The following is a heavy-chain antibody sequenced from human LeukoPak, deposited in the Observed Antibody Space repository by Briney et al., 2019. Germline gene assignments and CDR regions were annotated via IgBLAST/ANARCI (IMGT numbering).Heavy chain of an antibody. CDR2: IKQDGSEK. CDR1: GFTFSSYW. D-gene: IGHD6-19*01. Sequence: GGSLRLSCAASGFTFSSYWMSWVRQAPGKGLEWVANIKQDGSEKYYVDSVKGRFTISRDNAKNSLYPRMNSLRAEDTAVYYCARGQLPHYSSGCYDYWGQGTLVTVSS. CDR3: ARGQLPHYSSGCYDY. V-gene: IGHV3-7*01. J-gene: IGHJ4*02.